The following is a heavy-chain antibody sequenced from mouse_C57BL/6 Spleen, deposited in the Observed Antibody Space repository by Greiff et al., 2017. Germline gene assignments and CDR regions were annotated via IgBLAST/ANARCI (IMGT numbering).Heavy chain of an antibody. CDR1: GYTFTSYW. CDR2: IYPGNSDT. D-gene: IGHD2-1*01. J-gene: IGHJ2*01. Sequence: VQLQQSGTVLARPGASVKMSCKTSGYTFTSYWMHWVKQRPGQGLEWIGAIYPGNSDTSYNQKFKGKAKLTAVTSASTAYMELSSLTNEDSAVYYCTFPSYGNYEACDYWGQGTTLTVSS. CDR3: TFPSYGNYEACDY. V-gene: IGHV1-5*01.